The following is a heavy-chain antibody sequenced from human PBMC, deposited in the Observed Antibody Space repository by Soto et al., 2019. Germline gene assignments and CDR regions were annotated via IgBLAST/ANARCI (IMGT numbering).Heavy chain of an antibody. J-gene: IGHJ6*02. Sequence: GGSLRLSCAASGFTFSSYWMHWVRQAPGKGLVWVSRINSDGSSTSYADSVKGRFTISRDNAKNTLYLQMNSLRAEDTAVYYCARVDSSGWYGDYYYYRMDVWGQGTTVTVSS. CDR3: ARVDSSGWYGDYYYYRMDV. CDR1: GFTFSSYW. V-gene: IGHV3-74*01. D-gene: IGHD6-19*01. CDR2: INSDGSST.